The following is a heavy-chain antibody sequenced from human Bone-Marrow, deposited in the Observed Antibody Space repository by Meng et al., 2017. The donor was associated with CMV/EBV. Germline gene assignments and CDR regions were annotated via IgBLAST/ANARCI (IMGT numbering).Heavy chain of an antibody. Sequence: SCGMDWVRQAAGKGLEWVAVIEYDGRNKYDADAVKDRVTIYRDNSKNTLYLQMNSLRAEDTAVYYCAKGGVPAARGTKLIGEWFDPWGQGTLVTVSS. V-gene: IGHV3-33*06. CDR2: IEYDGRNK. D-gene: IGHD2-2*01. J-gene: IGHJ5*02. CDR1: SCG. CDR3: AKGGVPAARGTKLIGEWFDP.